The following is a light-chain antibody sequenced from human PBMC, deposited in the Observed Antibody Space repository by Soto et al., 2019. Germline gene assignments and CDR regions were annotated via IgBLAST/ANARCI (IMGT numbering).Light chain of an antibody. Sequence: EIVLTQSPGTLSLSPGERATLSCRASQSVRSNYLAWYQQKPGQAPRLLIHAASSRATGIPDRFSGSGSGTDFTLTISSLEPEDFAVYYCLQCGTSPYTFGQGTKLEIK. CDR1: QSVRSNY. J-gene: IGKJ2*01. CDR3: LQCGTSPYT. V-gene: IGKV3-20*01. CDR2: AAS.